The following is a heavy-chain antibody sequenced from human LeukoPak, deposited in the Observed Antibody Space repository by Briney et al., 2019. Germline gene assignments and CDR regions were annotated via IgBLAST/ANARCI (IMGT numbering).Heavy chain of an antibody. CDR1: GFTFSSYS. V-gene: IGHV3-21*01. Sequence: GGSLRLSCAASGFTFSSYSMNWVRQAPGKGLEWVSSISSSSSYIYYADSVKGRFTISRDNAKNSLYLQMNSLRAEDMAVYYCGRGAYDYDFWSGYLNWGQGTLVTVSS. CDR3: GRGAYDYDFWSGYLN. D-gene: IGHD3-3*01. J-gene: IGHJ4*02. CDR2: ISSSSSYI.